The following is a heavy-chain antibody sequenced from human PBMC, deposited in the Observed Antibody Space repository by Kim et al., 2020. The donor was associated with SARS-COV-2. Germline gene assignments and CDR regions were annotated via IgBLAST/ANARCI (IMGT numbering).Heavy chain of an antibody. CDR2: IYYSGST. V-gene: IGHV4-59*13. D-gene: IGHD6-13*01. CDR3: AGAVAGEWGYYYYGMDV. Sequence: SETLSLTCTVSGGSISSYYWSWIRQPPGKGLEWIGYIYYSGSTNYNPSLQSRVTISVDTSKNQFSLKLRSLTAADTAVNYCAGAVAGEWGYYYYGMDVWGQGITVTVTS. J-gene: IGHJ6*02. CDR1: GGSISSYY.